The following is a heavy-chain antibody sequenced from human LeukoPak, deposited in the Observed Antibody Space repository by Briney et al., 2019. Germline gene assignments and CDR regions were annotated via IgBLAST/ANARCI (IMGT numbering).Heavy chain of an antibody. CDR1: GYSFTTYW. CDR2: IYPDDSDT. D-gene: IGHD6-13*01. CDR3: ARSYSSSWGAFDI. Sequence: GESLKISCEGFGYSFTTYWIAWVRQMPGKGLEWMGIIYPDDSDTRYSPSFQGQVTISADKSISTAYLQWSSLKASDTAMYYCARSYSSSWGAFDIWGQGTMVTVSS. J-gene: IGHJ3*02. V-gene: IGHV5-51*01.